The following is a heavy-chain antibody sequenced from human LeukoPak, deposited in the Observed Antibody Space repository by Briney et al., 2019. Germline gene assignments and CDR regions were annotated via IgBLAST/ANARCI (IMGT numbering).Heavy chain of an antibody. Sequence: SETLSLTCAVYGGSFSGYYWSWIRQPPGKGLEWIGSIHQSGSTYYNPSLKSRVTISVDMSKNQFSLKLSSVTAADTAVYYCATYYYGSGGYYYFDSWGQGTLVTVSS. CDR2: IHQSGST. D-gene: IGHD3-22*01. CDR3: ATYYYGSGGYYYFDS. J-gene: IGHJ4*02. V-gene: IGHV4-34*01. CDR1: GGSFSGYY.